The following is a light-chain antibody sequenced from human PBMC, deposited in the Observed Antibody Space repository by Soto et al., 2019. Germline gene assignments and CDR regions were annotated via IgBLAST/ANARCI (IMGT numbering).Light chain of an antibody. V-gene: IGKV3-20*01. CDR2: GAS. CDR1: QSISSSY. CDR3: QQYGSSRFT. J-gene: IGKJ3*01. Sequence: EIVLTQSPGTLSLSPGERATLSCRASQSISSSYLAWYQQKPGQAPRLLVYGASSRATGTPDRFSGSGSGTDFTLTSSRLEPEDFALYYCQQYGSSRFTFGPGTKVDIK.